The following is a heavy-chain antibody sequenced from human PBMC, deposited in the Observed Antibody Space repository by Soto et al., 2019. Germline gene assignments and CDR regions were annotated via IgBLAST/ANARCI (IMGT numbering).Heavy chain of an antibody. D-gene: IGHD2-2*01. J-gene: IGHJ5*02. CDR1: GGSFSGYY. V-gene: IGHV4-34*01. CDR2: INHSGST. CDR3: ARCCVVVPAAMICP. Sequence: SETLSLTCAVYGGSFSGYYWSWIRQPPGKGLEWIGEINHSGSTNYNPSLKSRVTISVDTSKNQFSLKLSSVTAADTAVYYCARCCVVVPAAMICPWGQGTLVTVSS.